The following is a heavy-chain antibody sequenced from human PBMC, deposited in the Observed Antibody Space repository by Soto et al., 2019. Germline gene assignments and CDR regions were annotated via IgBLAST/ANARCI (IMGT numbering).Heavy chain of an antibody. Sequence: GGSLRLSCAASGFTFSSYAMHWVRQAPGKGLEWVAVISYDGSNKYYADSVKGRFTISRDNSKNTLYLQMNSRRAEDAAVYYCERSPSRGSDDAFEIWGQGTMVTVTS. CDR2: ISYDGSNK. CDR3: ERSPSRGSDDAFEI. D-gene: IGHD5-12*01. V-gene: IGHV3-30*04. CDR1: GFTFSSYA. J-gene: IGHJ3*02.